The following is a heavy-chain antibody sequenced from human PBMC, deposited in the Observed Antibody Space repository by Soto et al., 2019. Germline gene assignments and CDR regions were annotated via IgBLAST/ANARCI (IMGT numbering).Heavy chain of an antibody. CDR2: IWYDGSNK. CDR3: ARDRGPLRYFDCLLIPVPYSSYAMDV. CDR1: GFTFSSYG. D-gene: IGHD3-9*01. Sequence: GGSLRLSCAVSGFTFSSYGMHWVRQAPGKGLEWVAVIWYDGSNKYYADSVKGRFTISRDNSKNTLYLQMNSLRAEDTAVYYCARDRGPLRYFDCLLIPVPYSSYAMDVWGQATTLTVSS. V-gene: IGHV3-33*01. J-gene: IGHJ6*02.